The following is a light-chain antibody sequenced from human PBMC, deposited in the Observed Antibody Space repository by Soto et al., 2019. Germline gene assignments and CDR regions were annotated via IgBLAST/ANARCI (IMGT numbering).Light chain of an antibody. Sequence: QSVLTQPASVSGSPGQSITFSCTGTTSDVGRYNYVSWYQQHPGKAPKLIIYDVSNRPSGVSNRFSGSKSGNTASLTISGLQADDEADYYCTSYTSSSTYVFGTVTMVTV. CDR1: TSDVGRYNY. CDR3: TSYTSSSTYV. J-gene: IGLJ1*01. CDR2: DVS. V-gene: IGLV2-14*01.